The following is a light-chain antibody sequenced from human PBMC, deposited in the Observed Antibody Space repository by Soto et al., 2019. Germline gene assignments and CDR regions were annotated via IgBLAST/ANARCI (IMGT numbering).Light chain of an antibody. Sequence: DIQMTQSPSSLSASVGDRVTITCQASQNINNYLNCYQQKPGRAPKLLIYDASNLEAGVPSRFRGSGSGTDFNFTISRLQPEDIATYYCQQYENLPTFGQGTRLEIK. V-gene: IGKV1-33*01. CDR3: QQYENLPT. CDR2: DAS. CDR1: QNINNY. J-gene: IGKJ5*01.